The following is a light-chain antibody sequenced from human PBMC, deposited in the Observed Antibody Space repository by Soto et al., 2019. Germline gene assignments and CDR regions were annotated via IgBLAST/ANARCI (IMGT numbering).Light chain of an antibody. CDR3: QQYYMTSSYT. CDR2: WAS. V-gene: IGKV4-1*01. Sequence: DIVMTQSPDSLAVSLGERATINCKSSQSVLYSSNNKNYLAWYQQKPGQPPKLLIYWASTRESGVPDRFSGSGSGTDFTLTISSLQDEDVAVYDCQQYYMTSSYTFGQGTKLEIK. CDR1: QSVLYSSNNKNY. J-gene: IGKJ2*01.